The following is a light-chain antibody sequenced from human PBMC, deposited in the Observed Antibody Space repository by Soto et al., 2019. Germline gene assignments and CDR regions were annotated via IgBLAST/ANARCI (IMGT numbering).Light chain of an antibody. CDR1: QSVSSY. Sequence: EIVLTQSPATLSLSPGERATLSCRASQSVSSYLAWYQQKPGQAPRLLISDASNRATGIPARFSGSGSGTDFTPTISSLEPEDFAVYYCQQRTNWPWTFGQGTKVEIK. V-gene: IGKV3-11*01. CDR3: QQRTNWPWT. CDR2: DAS. J-gene: IGKJ1*01.